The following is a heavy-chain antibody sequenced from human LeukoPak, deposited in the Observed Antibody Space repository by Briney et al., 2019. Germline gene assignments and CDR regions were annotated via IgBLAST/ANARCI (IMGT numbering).Heavy chain of an antibody. D-gene: IGHD3-22*01. J-gene: IGHJ4*02. CDR3: ARVDDRGHYYDSSGPRKLFDY. Sequence: GASVKVSCKASGYTFTGYYMHWVRQAPGQRLEWMGWINPNSGGTNYAQKFQGRVTMTRDTSIITAYMELSRLRSDDTAVYYCARVDDRGHYYDSSGPRKLFDYWGQGTLVTVSS. CDR2: INPNSGGT. CDR1: GYTFTGYY. V-gene: IGHV1-2*02.